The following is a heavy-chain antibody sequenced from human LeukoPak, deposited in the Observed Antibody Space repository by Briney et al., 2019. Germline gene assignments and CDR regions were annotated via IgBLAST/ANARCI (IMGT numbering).Heavy chain of an antibody. Sequence: GESLKISCEGFGFSFTSYWIAWVRQMPGKGLEWMGVIYPGDSDTRYSPSFQGQVTISADKSMGTAYLQWNSLKASDTAMYYCASAIAVAGPDAFDIWGQGTMVTVSS. CDR2: IYPGDSDT. CDR1: GFSFTSYW. CDR3: ASAIAVAGPDAFDI. V-gene: IGHV5-51*01. J-gene: IGHJ3*02. D-gene: IGHD6-19*01.